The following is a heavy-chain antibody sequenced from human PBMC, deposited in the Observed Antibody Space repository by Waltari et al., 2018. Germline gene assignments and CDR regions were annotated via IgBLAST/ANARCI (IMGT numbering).Heavy chain of an antibody. D-gene: IGHD2-15*01. Sequence: EVQLVESGGGLVQPGGSLRLSCAASGFTFSSYAMSWVRQAPGKGLEWVSAISGSGGSTYYADSVKGRFTISRDNSKNTLYLQMNSLRVDDTAMYYCTTRVAISGVPGMPDYWGQGTLVTVSS. CDR2: ISGSGGST. CDR3: TTRVAISGVPGMPDY. CDR1: GFTFSSYA. J-gene: IGHJ4*02. V-gene: IGHV3-23*04.